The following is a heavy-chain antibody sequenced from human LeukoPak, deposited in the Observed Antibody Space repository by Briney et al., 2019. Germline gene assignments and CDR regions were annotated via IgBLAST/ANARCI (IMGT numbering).Heavy chain of an antibody. Sequence: SETLSLTCTVTGGSISSYYWSWIRQPAGKGLEWIGRIYTSGSTNYNPSLKSRVTMSVDTSKNQFSLKLSSVTAADTAVYYCARGRPPYYYDSSGKISDAFDIWGQGTMVTVSS. J-gene: IGHJ3*02. D-gene: IGHD3-22*01. V-gene: IGHV4-4*07. CDR3: ARGRPPYYYDSSGKISDAFDI. CDR1: GGSISSYY. CDR2: IYTSGST.